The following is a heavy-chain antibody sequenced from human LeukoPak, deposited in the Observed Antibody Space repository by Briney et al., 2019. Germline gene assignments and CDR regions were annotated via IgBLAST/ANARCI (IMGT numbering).Heavy chain of an antibody. D-gene: IGHD3-16*01. CDR2: ISGSGGST. Sequence: GGSLRLSCAASGFTFSSYAMSWVRQAPGKGLEWVSAISGSGGSTYYADSVKGRFTISRDNSKNTLYLQMNSLRAEDTAVYYCAKVRAPRRFEHYFDYWGQGTLVTVSS. J-gene: IGHJ4*02. V-gene: IGHV3-23*01. CDR3: AKVRAPRRFEHYFDY. CDR1: GFTFSSYA.